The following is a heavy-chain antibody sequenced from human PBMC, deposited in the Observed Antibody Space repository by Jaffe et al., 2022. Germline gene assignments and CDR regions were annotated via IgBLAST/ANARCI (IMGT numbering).Heavy chain of an antibody. CDR2: IKSKTDGGTT. D-gene: IGHD4-17*01. Sequence: EVQLVESGGGLVKPGGSLRLSCAASGFTFSNAWMSWVRQAPGKGLEWVGRIKSKTDGGTTDYAAPVKGRFTISRDDSKNTLYLQMNSLKTEDTAVYYCTTDPMTTVTAADAFDIWGQGTMVTVSS. V-gene: IGHV3-15*01. J-gene: IGHJ3*02. CDR3: TTDPMTTVTAADAFDI. CDR1: GFTFSNAW.